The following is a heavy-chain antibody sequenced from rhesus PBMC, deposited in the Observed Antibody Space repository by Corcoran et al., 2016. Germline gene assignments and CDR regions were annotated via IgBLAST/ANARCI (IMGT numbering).Heavy chain of an antibody. CDR2: IRNGGGST. D-gene: IGHD6-25*01. CDR3: AKKGGGSWYFDL. CDR1: GFTFSSYG. Sequence: EVQLVESGGGLVQPGGSLRLSCAASGFTFSSYGLSWVRQAPGKGLEWVSYIRNGGGSTYDADSVKGRFTISRDNSKNTLSLQMNSLRAEDTAVYYCAKKGGGSWYFDLWGPGTPITISS. V-gene: IGHV3S5*01. J-gene: IGHJ2*01.